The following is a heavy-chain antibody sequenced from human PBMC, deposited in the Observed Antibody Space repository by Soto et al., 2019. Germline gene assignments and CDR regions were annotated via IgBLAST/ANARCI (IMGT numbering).Heavy chain of an antibody. V-gene: IGHV1-2*02. CDR2: INPNSGGT. J-gene: IGHJ6*02. CDR3: ARSLTAGYCTITGSYTSPLYGMDV. D-gene: IGHD2-2*02. CDR1: GYTFSGYY. Sequence: GASVKVSCKASGYTFSGYYIHWLRQAPGQGLEWMGWINPNSGGTNYAQKFQGRVTVTRDTPTSTAYVLLGRLTSDDTALYYCARSLTAGYCTITGSYTSPLYGMDVWGQGTTVTVSS.